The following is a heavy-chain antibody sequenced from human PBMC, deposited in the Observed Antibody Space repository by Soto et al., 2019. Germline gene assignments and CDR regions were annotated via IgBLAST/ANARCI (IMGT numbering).Heavy chain of an antibody. CDR3: ARLGGSYAVPHFDY. Sequence: PSDTLSLTCTVSGDSLNHYYWTWIRQPPGKGLEWMGYIYYSGTTTNYNPSLKSRVTLSVDTSKNQFSLKLSSVTAADTAVYYCARLGGSYAVPHFDYWGQGTLVTVSS. D-gene: IGHD1-26*01. V-gene: IGHV4-59*08. CDR1: GDSLNHYY. CDR2: IYYSGTT. J-gene: IGHJ4*02.